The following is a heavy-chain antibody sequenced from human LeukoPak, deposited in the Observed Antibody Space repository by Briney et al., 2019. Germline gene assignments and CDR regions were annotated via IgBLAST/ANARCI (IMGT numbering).Heavy chain of an antibody. Sequence: GGSLRLSCAASGFTFDDYAMHWVRQAPGKGLEWVSGISWNSGSIGYADSVKGRFTISRDNAKNSLYLQMNSLRAEDMALYYCAKDQRGYYDSSGHGFDYWGQGTLVTVSS. CDR3: AKDQRGYYDSSGHGFDY. D-gene: IGHD3-22*01. V-gene: IGHV3-9*03. CDR2: ISWNSGSI. J-gene: IGHJ4*02. CDR1: GFTFDDYA.